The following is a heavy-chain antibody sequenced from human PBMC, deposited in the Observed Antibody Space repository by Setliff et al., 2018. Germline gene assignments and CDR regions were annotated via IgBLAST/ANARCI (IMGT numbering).Heavy chain of an antibody. D-gene: IGHD3-10*01. CDR2: ISGSGGST. CDR3: AKNGFGVVALGVNNWFDP. Sequence: LRLSCAASGFTFSSYAMSWVRQAPGKGLEWVSAISGSGGSTYYAGSVKGRFTISRDNSKNTLYLQMNSLRAEDTAVYYCAKNGFGVVALGVNNWFDPWGQGTLVTVSS. V-gene: IGHV3-23*01. CDR1: GFTFSSYA. J-gene: IGHJ5*02.